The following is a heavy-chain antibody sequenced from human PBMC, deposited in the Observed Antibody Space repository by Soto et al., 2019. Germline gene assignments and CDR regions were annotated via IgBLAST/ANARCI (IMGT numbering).Heavy chain of an antibody. D-gene: IGHD2-15*01. Sequence: EVQLLESGGGLEQPGGSLRLSCAASGFTFSSYAMSWVRQAPGKGLEWVSIISVSGDITYYADSVKGRFTISRDNSKNTLYLQMNSLRAEDTALYYCAKGVVGAARNRPSDYWGRGTLVTVSS. J-gene: IGHJ4*02. CDR1: GFTFSSYA. CDR2: ISVSGDIT. V-gene: IGHV3-23*01. CDR3: AKGVVGAARNRPSDY.